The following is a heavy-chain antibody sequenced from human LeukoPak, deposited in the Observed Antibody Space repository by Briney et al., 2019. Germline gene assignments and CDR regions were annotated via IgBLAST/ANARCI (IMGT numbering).Heavy chain of an antibody. CDR1: GFTVSSNY. D-gene: IGHD6-19*01. J-gene: IGHJ3*02. CDR3: AKDRGYSSGWYLIDAFDI. V-gene: IGHV3-53*05. CDR2: IYSGGST. Sequence: PGGSLRLSCAASGFTVSSNYMTWVRQAPGKGLEWVSVIYSGGSTYYADSVKGRFTISRDNSKNTLYLQMNSLRAEDTAVYYCAKDRGYSSGWYLIDAFDIWGQGTMVTVSS.